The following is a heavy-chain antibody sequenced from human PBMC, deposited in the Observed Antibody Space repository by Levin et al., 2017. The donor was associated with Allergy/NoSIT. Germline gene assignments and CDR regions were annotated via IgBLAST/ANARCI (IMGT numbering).Heavy chain of an antibody. Sequence: QTGGSLRLSCAASGFDITDYFMNWVRQTPGKGLEWVSVLYSGGSPNYADSVKDRFTVSRDNSKNTLYLQMNGLRAEDTAVYYCARDPFGDSDAFDMWGQGTMVTVSS. D-gene: IGHD4-17*01. CDR3: ARDPFGDSDAFDM. J-gene: IGHJ3*02. CDR1: GFDITDYF. CDR2: LYSGGSP. V-gene: IGHV3-66*01.